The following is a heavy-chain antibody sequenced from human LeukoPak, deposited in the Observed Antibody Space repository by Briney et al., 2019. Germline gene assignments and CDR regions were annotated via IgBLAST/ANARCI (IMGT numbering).Heavy chain of an antibody. D-gene: IGHD3-16*01. J-gene: IGHJ4*02. CDR3: AKEMYDCVWGSYFEN. V-gene: IGHV3-30*02. Sequence: LPGESLRLSCGASGFTFRSYGVRWVRQAPGKGLEWVAFIQKDGSNKYYGYSVKGRFTISRDNSKNTLYLQMNSLRVEDTAVYYCAKEMYDCVWGSYFENWGQGTLVTVSS. CDR1: GFTFRSYG. CDR2: IQKDGSNK.